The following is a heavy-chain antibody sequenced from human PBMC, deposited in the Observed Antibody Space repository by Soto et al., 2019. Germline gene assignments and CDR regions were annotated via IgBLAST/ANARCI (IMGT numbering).Heavy chain of an antibody. D-gene: IGHD6-25*01. CDR1: NYTFTSYG. CDR2: ISTYTGMT. V-gene: IGHV1-18*01. CDR3: ARGAPAGV. Sequence: QAQLVQSGAEVKQPGASVKVSCKASNYTFTSYGMSWVRQAPGQGLEWTGWISTYTGMTNYAQKFQGRVTMTTDTPTATVYVELRGLTTNDTALYYCARGAPAGVWGQGTLVTISS. J-gene: IGHJ4*02.